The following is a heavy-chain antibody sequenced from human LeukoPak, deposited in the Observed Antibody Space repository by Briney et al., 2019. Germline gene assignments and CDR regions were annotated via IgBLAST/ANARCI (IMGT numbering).Heavy chain of an antibody. CDR1: GYTFTSYG. CDR2: ISAYNGNT. J-gene: IGHJ5*02. Sequence: ASVKVSCKASGYTFTSYGISWVRQAPGQGLEWMGWISAYNGNTNYAQKFQGRVTITADESTNTAYMELSSLRSEDTAVYYCARDQGGFTTVTSNWFDPWGQGTLVTVSS. V-gene: IGHV1-18*01. D-gene: IGHD4-17*01. CDR3: ARDQGGFTTVTSNWFDP.